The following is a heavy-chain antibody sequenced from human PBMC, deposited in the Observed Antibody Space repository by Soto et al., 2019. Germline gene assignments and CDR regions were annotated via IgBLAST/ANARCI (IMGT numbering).Heavy chain of an antibody. CDR3: ASAPRGYSGYDYFDY. V-gene: IGHV1-69*13. Sequence: GASVKVSCKASGGTFSSYAISWVRQAPGQGLEWMGGIIPIFGTANYAQKFQGRVTITADESTSTAYMELSSLRSEDTAVHYCASAPRGYSGYDYFDYWGQGTLVTVSS. D-gene: IGHD5-12*01. CDR1: GGTFSSYA. J-gene: IGHJ4*02. CDR2: IIPIFGTA.